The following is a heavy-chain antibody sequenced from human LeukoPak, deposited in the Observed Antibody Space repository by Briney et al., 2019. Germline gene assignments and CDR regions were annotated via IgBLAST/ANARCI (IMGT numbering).Heavy chain of an antibody. CDR3: GPRPFQH. CDR1: GFTFSSYE. CDR2: ISSGGYTI. J-gene: IGHJ1*01. Sequence: GGSLRLSCAASGFTFSSYEMNWVRQAPGKGLERVSYISSGGYTIYYADSVKGRFTISRDNAKNSLFLQMNSLRAEDTAVYYCGPRPFQHWGQGALVTVSS. V-gene: IGHV3-48*03.